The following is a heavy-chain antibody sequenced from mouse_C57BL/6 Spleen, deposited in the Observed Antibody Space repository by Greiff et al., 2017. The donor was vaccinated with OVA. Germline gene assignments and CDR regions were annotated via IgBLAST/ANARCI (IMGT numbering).Heavy chain of an antibody. Sequence: EVKLMESGPELVKPGASVKIPCKASGYTFTDYNMDWVKQSHGKSLEWIGDINPNNGGTIYNQKFKGKATLTVDKSSSTAYMELRSLTSEDTAVYYCARKGDYYGSSSFAYWGQGTLVTVSA. J-gene: IGHJ3*01. V-gene: IGHV1-18*01. CDR2: INPNNGGT. D-gene: IGHD1-1*01. CDR1: GYTFTDYN. CDR3: ARKGDYYGSSSFAY.